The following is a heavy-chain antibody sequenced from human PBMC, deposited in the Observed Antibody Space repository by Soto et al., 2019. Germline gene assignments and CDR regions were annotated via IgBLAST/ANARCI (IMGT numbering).Heavy chain of an antibody. D-gene: IGHD5-18*01. J-gene: IGHJ4*02. CDR2: IIPIFGTA. CDR3: ARIGYSYGGYYFDY. V-gene: IGHV1-69*13. Sequence: SVKVSCKASGGTFSSYAISWVRQAPGQGLEWMGGIIPIFGTANYAQKFQGRVTITADESTSTAYMKLSSLRSEDTAVYYCARIGYSYGGYYFDYWGQGTLVTVSS. CDR1: GGTFSSYA.